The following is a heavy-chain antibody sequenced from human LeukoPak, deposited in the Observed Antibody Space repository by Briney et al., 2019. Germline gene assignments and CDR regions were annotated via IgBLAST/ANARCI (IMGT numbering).Heavy chain of an antibody. J-gene: IGHJ4*02. Sequence: SETLSLTCTVSGGSISSYYWSWIRQPPGKGLEWIRYIYYSGSTNYNPSLKSRVTISVDTSKNQFSLKLSSVTAADTAVYYCARERGYCSGGSCRAFDYWGQGTLVTVSS. V-gene: IGHV4-59*01. CDR3: ARERGYCSGGSCRAFDY. CDR1: GGSISSYY. CDR2: IYYSGST. D-gene: IGHD2-15*01.